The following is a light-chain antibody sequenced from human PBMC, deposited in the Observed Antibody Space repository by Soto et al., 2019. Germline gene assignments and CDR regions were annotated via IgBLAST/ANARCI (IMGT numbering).Light chain of an antibody. Sequence: QAVVTQPPSVSGAPGQRVTISCIGARYDVHWYQHFPGTAPKLLIYGNSNRPSGVPDRFSGSKSGTSASLAITGLQAEDEAVYYCQSYDSSLSGWVFGGGTQLTVL. V-gene: IGLV1-40*01. CDR2: GNS. CDR1: GARYD. CDR3: QSYDSSLSGWV. J-gene: IGLJ3*02.